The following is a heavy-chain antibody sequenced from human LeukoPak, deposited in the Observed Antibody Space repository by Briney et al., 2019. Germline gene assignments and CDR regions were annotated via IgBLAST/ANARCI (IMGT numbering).Heavy chain of an antibody. D-gene: IGHD4-17*01. V-gene: IGHV3-21*01. CDR3: ARSKDLRRALDY. CDR1: GFTFSSYS. J-gene: IGHJ4*02. CDR2: IGSSSSYI. Sequence: GGSLRLSCAASGFTFSSYSMNWVRQAPGKGLEWVSSIGSSSSYIYYADSVKGRFTISRDNAKNSLYLQMNSLRAEDTAVYYCARSKDLRRALDYWGQGTLVTVSS.